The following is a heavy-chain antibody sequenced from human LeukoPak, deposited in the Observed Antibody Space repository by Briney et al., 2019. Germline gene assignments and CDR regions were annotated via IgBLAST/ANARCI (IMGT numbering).Heavy chain of an antibody. D-gene: IGHD5-12*01. CDR3: TSGDSSSKIDY. CDR2: INEDGSEK. Sequence: PGGSLRLSCAASGFTFNSCWMSWVRQAPGKGVEWTANINEDGSEKHYVGSVEGRFTISRDNAKNSLYLQMNSLRVEDTALYYCTSGDSSSKIDYWGQGILVIVSS. CDR1: GFTFNSCW. V-gene: IGHV3-7*01. J-gene: IGHJ4*02.